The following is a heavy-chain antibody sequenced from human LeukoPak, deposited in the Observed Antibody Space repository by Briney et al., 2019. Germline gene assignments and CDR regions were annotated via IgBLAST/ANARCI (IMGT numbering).Heavy chain of an antibody. Sequence: PGGSLRLSCAASGFTFSIHGMNWVRQAPGKGLEWVSYIINSGGTIYYTDSVQGRFTISRDNARNSLFLQMNSLRHEDTAVYYCARVGRGVYGMDVWGQGTTVTVSS. CDR1: GFTFSIHG. CDR2: IINSGGTI. D-gene: IGHD3-10*01. CDR3: ARVGRGVYGMDV. V-gene: IGHV3-48*02. J-gene: IGHJ6*02.